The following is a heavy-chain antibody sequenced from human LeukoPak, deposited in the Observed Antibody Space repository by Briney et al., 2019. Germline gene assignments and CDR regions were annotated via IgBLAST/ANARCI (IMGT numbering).Heavy chain of an antibody. J-gene: IGHJ6*03. CDR1: GASISSTNHY. CDR3: ARGTRGSYYTDV. D-gene: IGHD3-10*01. V-gene: IGHV4-39*07. Sequence: SETLSLTCTVYGASISSTNHYWGWIRQPPGKGLEWIGGNYFSGSTYYNPSLKSRVAISVDTSKNQFSLKLSSVTAADTALYYCARGTRGSYYTDVWGKGTTVTVSS. CDR2: NYFSGST.